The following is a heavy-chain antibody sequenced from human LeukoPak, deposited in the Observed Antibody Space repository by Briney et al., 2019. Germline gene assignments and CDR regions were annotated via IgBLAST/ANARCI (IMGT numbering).Heavy chain of an antibody. J-gene: IGHJ4*02. D-gene: IGHD6-13*01. V-gene: IGHV3-7*01. CDR1: GFIFSNYW. CDR3: ARGGAAAARKRGIDY. CDR2: IRKDGSEK. Sequence: GGSLRLSCAASGFIFSNYWMNWVRQTPGKGLEWVANIRKDGSEKYYVDSVRGRFTISRDNAKNSLYLQMNSLRIEDTAVYYCARGGAAAARKRGIDYWGQGTLVTVSS.